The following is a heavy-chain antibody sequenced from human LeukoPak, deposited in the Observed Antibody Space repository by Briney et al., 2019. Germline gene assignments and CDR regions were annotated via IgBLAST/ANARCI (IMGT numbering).Heavy chain of an antibody. CDR2: IIPIFGTA. CDR3: ARDEVSSSWHDDRRLDY. D-gene: IGHD6-13*01. V-gene: IGHV1-69*05. CDR1: GGTFSSYA. J-gene: IGHJ4*02. Sequence: SVKVSCKASGGTFSSYAISWVRQAPGQGLEWMGRIIPIFGTANYAQEFQGRVTITTDESTSTAYMELSSLRSEDTAVYYCARDEVSSSWHDDRRLDYWGQGTLVTVSS.